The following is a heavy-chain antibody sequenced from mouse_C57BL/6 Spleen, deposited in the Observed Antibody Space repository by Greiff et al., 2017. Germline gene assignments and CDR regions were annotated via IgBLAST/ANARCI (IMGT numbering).Heavy chain of an antibody. CDR1: GFTFSDYG. V-gene: IGHV5-17*01. CDR3: ARRIYYGNYGYFDV. Sequence: EVKLVESGGGLVKPGGSLKLSCAASGFTFSDYGMHWVRQAPEKGLEWVAYISSGSSTIYYADTVKGRFTISRDNAKNTLFLQMTSLRSEDTAMYYCARRIYYGNYGYFDVWGTGTTVTVSS. D-gene: IGHD2-1*01. CDR2: ISSGSSTI. J-gene: IGHJ1*03.